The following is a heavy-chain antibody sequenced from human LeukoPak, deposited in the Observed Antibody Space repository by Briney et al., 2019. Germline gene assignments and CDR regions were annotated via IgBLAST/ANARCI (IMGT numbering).Heavy chain of an antibody. CDR1: GYTFTSYD. D-gene: IGHD3-3*01. V-gene: IGHV1-8*03. CDR2: MNPNSGNT. Sequence: ASVKVSCKASGYTFTSYDIIWVRQATGQGLEWMGWMNPNSGNTGYAQKFQGRVTITRNTSISTAYMELSSLRSEDTAVYYCARGRYYDFWSGYHPTYYFDYWGQGTLVTVSS. J-gene: IGHJ4*02. CDR3: ARGRYYDFWSGYHPTYYFDY.